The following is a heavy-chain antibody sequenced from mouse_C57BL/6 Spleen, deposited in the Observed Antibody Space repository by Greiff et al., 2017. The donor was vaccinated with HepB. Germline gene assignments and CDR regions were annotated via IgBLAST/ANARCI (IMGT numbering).Heavy chain of an antibody. CDR2: IDPSDSET. CDR1: GYTFTSYW. D-gene: IGHD1-1*01. J-gene: IGHJ3*01. V-gene: IGHV1-52*01. Sequence: QVQLQQPGAELVRPGSSVKLSCKASGYTFTSYWMHWVKQRPIQGLEWIGNIDPSDSETHYNQKFKDKATLTVDKSSSTAYMQLSSLTSEDSAVYYCARSGSYYGSSLFAYWGQGTLVTVSA. CDR3: ARSGSYYGSSLFAY.